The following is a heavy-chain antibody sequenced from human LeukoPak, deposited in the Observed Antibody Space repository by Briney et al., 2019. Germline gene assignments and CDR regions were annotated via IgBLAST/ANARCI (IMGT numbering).Heavy chain of an antibody. CDR3: ARDPAQGFSWFDP. Sequence: SQTLSLTCSVSGGSISSGAYYWSWIRQHPGKGLEWIGYIYHSGSTYYNPSLKSRVTISVDRSKNQFSLKLSSVTAADTAVYYCARDPAQGFSWFDPWGQGTLVTVSS. CDR2: IYHSGST. V-gene: IGHV4-31*03. J-gene: IGHJ5*02. CDR1: GGSISSGAYY.